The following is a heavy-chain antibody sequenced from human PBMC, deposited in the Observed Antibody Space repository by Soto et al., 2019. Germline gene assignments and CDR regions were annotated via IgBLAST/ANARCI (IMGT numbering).Heavy chain of an antibody. J-gene: IGHJ6*02. CDR3: ARDLHRSYGMSV. CDR1: GFTFSSYE. V-gene: IGHV3-48*03. Sequence: GGYLRLSCAASGFTFSSYEMNWVRQAPGKGLEWVSYISSSGSTIYYADSVKGRFTISRDNAKNSLYLQMNSLRAEDTAVYYCARDLHRSYGMSVCGQGTTVTVSS. CDR2: ISSSGSTI.